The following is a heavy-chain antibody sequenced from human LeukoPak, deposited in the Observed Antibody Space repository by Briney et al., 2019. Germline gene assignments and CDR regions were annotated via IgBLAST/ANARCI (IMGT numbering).Heavy chain of an antibody. J-gene: IGHJ6*02. D-gene: IGHD2-2*01. CDR1: GGSFSGYY. CDR2: INHSGST. CDR3: ARDVSSLIGMDV. Sequence: SETLSLTCADHGGSFSGYYWSWIRQPPGKGLEWIEEINHSGSTNYDPHLKSQVTISVDTSKNQFSLKLSSVTAADKAVYYCARDVSSLIGMDVWGQGTTVAVSS. V-gene: IGHV4-34*01.